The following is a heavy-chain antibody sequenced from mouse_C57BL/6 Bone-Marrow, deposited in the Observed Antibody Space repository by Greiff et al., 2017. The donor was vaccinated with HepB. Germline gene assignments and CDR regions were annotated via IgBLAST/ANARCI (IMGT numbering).Heavy chain of an antibody. V-gene: IGHV5-4*01. CDR1: GFTFSSYA. Sequence: EVMLVESGGGLVKPGGSLKLSCAASGFTFSSYAMSWVRQTPEKRLEWVATISDGGSYTYYPDNVKGRFTISRDNAKNNLYLQMSHLKSEDTAMYFCAREGCFFAWFAYWGQGTLVTVSA. CDR2: ISDGGSYT. CDR3: AREGCFFAWFAY. J-gene: IGHJ3*01.